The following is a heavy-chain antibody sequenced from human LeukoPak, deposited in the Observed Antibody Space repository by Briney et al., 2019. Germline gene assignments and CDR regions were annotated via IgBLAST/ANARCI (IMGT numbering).Heavy chain of an antibody. CDR1: GYTFTSYY. J-gene: IGHJ5*02. Sequence: ASVKVSCKASGYTFTSYYMHWVRQAPGQGLEWMGIINPSGGSTSYAQKFQGRVTMTRDTSISTAYMELSGLRSDDTAVYYCARGFRLSAIEDWFDPWGQGTLVTVSS. CDR2: INPSGGST. D-gene: IGHD2-2*02. V-gene: IGHV1-46*01. CDR3: ARGFRLSAIEDWFDP.